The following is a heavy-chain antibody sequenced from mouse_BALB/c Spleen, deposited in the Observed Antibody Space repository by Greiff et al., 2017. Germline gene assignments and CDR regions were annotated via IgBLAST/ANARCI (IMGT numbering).Heavy chain of an antibody. Sequence: EVKLMESGGGLVQPGGSLKLSCAASGFTFSSFGMHWVRQAPEKGLEWVAYISSGSSTIYYADTVKGRFTISRDNPKNTLFLQMTSLRSEDTAMYYCARGGPSYWYFDVWGAGTTVTVSS. J-gene: IGHJ1*01. V-gene: IGHV5-17*02. CDR1: GFTFSSFG. D-gene: IGHD3-3*01. CDR3: ARGGPSYWYFDV. CDR2: ISSGSSTI.